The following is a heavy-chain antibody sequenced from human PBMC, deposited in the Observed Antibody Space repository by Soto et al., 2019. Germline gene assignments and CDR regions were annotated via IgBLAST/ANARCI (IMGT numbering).Heavy chain of an antibody. Sequence: PSETLSLTCTVSGGSINTYYWSWIRQPPGKGLEWIGYVDYSGNSDSSPSLKSRVTISIDTSKKQVSLKLNSVTAADTAVYYCARNWVSVAGRFHFDYWGQGIPVTVS. D-gene: IGHD6-19*01. V-gene: IGHV4-59*01. CDR2: VDYSGNS. CDR3: ARNWVSVAGRFHFDY. CDR1: GGSINTYY. J-gene: IGHJ4*02.